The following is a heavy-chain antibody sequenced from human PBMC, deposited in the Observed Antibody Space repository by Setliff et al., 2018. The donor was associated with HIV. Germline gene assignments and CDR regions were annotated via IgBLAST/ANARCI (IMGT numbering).Heavy chain of an antibody. J-gene: IGHJ6*02. D-gene: IGHD1-26*01. Sequence: PSETLSLTCIVSGGPITTSTYYWGWIRQPPGKGLEYIGNIYQSGTTYYNSSLSSRVTMSLDTSKNQFSLSLTSVTAADTAMYYCAAATVGETGYYGIDVWGPGTTVTVSS. CDR3: AAATVGETGYYGIDV. CDR2: IYQSGTT. CDR1: GGPITTSTYY. V-gene: IGHV4-39*07.